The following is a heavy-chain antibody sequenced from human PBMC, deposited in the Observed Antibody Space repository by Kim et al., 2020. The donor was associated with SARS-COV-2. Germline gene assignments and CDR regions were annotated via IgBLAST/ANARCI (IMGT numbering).Heavy chain of an antibody. CDR2: ISYDGSNK. Sequence: GGSLRLSCAASGFTFSSYGMHWVRQAPGKGLEWVAVISYDGSNKYYADSVKGRFTISRDNSKNTLYLQMNSLRAEDTAVYYCARMRINSRSNWFDPWGQGTLVTVSS. CDR3: ARMRINSRSNWFDP. V-gene: IGHV3-33*05. J-gene: IGHJ5*02. CDR1: GFTFSSYG. D-gene: IGHD6-13*01.